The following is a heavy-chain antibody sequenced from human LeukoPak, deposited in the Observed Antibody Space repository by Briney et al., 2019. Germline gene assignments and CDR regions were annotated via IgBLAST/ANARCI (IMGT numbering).Heavy chain of an antibody. CDR2: IYPADSDT. V-gene: IGHV5-51*01. J-gene: IGHJ5*02. D-gene: IGHD3-22*01. CDR3: LRGLRDYYDSSGYPFWFDP. Sequence: GESLKISCKGSGYSFTNYWIGWVRQMPGKGLEWMGIIYPADSDTRYSPSFQGQVTISADKSISTAYLQWSSLKASDTALYYCLRGLRDYYDSSGYPFWFDPWGQGTLVTVSS. CDR1: GYSFTNYW.